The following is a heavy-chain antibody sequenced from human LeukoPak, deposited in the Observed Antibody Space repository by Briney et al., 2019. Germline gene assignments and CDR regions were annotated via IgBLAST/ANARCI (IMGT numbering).Heavy chain of an antibody. J-gene: IGHJ4*02. CDR3: AKGYYYGSGSVDY. CDR2: INPNSGGT. CDR1: GYTFTGYY. D-gene: IGHD3-10*01. Sequence: ASVKVSCKASGYTFTGYYMHWVRQAPAQGLEWMGWINPNSGGTNYAQKFQGRVTMTGDTSITTAYMELNKLKSDDTAVYYCAKGYYYGSGSVDYWGQGTLVTVSS. V-gene: IGHV1-2*02.